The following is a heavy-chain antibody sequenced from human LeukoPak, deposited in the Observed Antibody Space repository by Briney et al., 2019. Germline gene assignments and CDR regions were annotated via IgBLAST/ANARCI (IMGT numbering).Heavy chain of an antibody. CDR1: GYTFTNYY. V-gene: IGHV1-2*02. CDR2: INPNSGGT. D-gene: IGHD3-22*01. J-gene: IGHJ4*02. CDR3: ARDPGEADSSGYYSISDY. Sequence: ASVKVSCKAPGYTFTNYYIHWVRQAPGQGLEWMGWINPNSGGTNYAQKFQGRVTMTRDTSISTVYMELSSLRSEDTAVYYCARDPGEADSSGYYSISDYWGQGTLVTVSS.